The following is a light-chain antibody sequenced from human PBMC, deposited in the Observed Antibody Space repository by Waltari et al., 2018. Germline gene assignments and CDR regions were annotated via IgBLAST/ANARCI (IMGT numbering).Light chain of an antibody. CDR2: RAS. CDR3: QQHDHSPYT. J-gene: IGKJ2*01. Sequence: DIQMTQSQSSLSASVGDRVAITCRASQGISNWLAWYQQKPGQDPKLLIYRASNLETGVPSRFSGSGSGTDFTLIISSLQPEDIATYYCQQHDHSPYTFGQGTKVEIK. CDR1: QGISNW. V-gene: IGKV1-33*01.